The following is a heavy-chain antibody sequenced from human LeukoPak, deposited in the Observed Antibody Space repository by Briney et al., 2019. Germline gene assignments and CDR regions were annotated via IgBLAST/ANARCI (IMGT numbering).Heavy chain of an antibody. J-gene: IGHJ4*02. D-gene: IGHD3-10*01. CDR3: ARVGWFGEFRLDY. Sequence: GASVKVSCKDSGGTFSSYAISWVRQAPGQGLEWMGRIIPILGIANYAQKFQGRVTITADKSTSTAYMELSSLRSEDTAVYYCARVGWFGEFRLDYWGQGTLVTVSS. CDR2: IIPILGIA. CDR1: GGTFSSYA. V-gene: IGHV1-69*04.